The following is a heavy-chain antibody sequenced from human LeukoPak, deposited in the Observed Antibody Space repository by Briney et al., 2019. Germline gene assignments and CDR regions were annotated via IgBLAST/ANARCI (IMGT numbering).Heavy chain of an antibody. CDR3: AKDKYTWRDNGDPLDF. D-gene: IGHD4-17*01. J-gene: IGHJ4*02. CDR2: ISASGGAT. V-gene: IGHV3-23*01. CDR1: KFTFSSYA. Sequence: PGGSLRLSCAASKFTFSSYAMNWVRQAPGKGLEWVSGISASGGATYYADSVKGRFIISRDNSKSTVSLLMNSLTAEDTAIYYCAKDKYTWRDNGDPLDFWGQGTLVSVSS.